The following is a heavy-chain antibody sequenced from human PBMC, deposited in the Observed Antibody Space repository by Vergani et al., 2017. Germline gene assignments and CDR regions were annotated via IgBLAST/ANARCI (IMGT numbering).Heavy chain of an antibody. CDR2: IKQDGSEK. CDR1: GFTFSSYS. J-gene: IGHJ4*02. D-gene: IGHD3-22*01. V-gene: IGHV3-7*03. Sequence: EVQLVESGGGLVQPGGSLRLSCAASGFTFSSYSMSWVRQAPGKGLEWVANIKQDGSEKYYVDSVKGRFTISRDNSKNSLYLQMNSLRAEDTAVYYCARDPRITMRGPASYFDYWGQGTLVTVSS. CDR3: ARDPRITMRGPASYFDY.